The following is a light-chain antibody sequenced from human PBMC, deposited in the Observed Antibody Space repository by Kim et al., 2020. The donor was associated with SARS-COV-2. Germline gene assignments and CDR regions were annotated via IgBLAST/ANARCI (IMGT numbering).Light chain of an antibody. Sequence: GQAIIISCSGSTSNIGTKAVNWYQQLPGTAPKLLIFSNEHRPSGVPDRFSGSKSGTSASLAISWLQSEDEADYYCSAWDDSLNGVIFGGGTQLTVL. CDR1: TSNIGTKA. CDR2: SNE. V-gene: IGLV1-44*01. CDR3: SAWDDSLNGVI. J-gene: IGLJ2*01.